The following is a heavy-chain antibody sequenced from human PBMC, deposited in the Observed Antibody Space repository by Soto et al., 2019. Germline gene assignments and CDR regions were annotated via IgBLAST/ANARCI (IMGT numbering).Heavy chain of an antibody. J-gene: IGHJ6*03. CDR3: ARSPNTDGKHYYYYSMDV. CDR1: GFTVSSKY. V-gene: IGHV3-66*01. D-gene: IGHD2-2*02. CDR2: IQSGGPT. Sequence: GGSLRLSCAASGFTVSSKYMSWVRQAPGKGLEWVSLIQSGGPTYYADSVKGRFTISRDTAKNTLHLQRDSLRAEDTAVYYCARSPNTDGKHYYYYSMDVWGYGTTVTVSS.